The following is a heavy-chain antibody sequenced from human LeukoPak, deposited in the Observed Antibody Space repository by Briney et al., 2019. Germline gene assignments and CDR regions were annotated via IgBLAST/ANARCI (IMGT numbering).Heavy chain of an antibody. V-gene: IGHV3-74*01. CDR1: GFAFSRYW. CDR3: ASRDYTSSKY. CDR2: INSDGSIT. Sequence: GGSLRLSCAASGFAFSRYWMHWVRQAPGKGLVWVSDINSDGSITRYADSVKGRFTISRDNAKNTLYLQMISLRAEDTAVYYCASRDYTSSKYWGQGTLVTVSS. J-gene: IGHJ4*02. D-gene: IGHD2-2*02.